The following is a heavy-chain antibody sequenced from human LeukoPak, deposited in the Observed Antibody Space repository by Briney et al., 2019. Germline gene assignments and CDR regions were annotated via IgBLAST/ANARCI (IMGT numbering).Heavy chain of an antibody. CDR2: INHSGST. CDR1: GGSFSGYY. D-gene: IGHD3-10*01. Sequence: PSETLSLTCAVYGGSFSGYYWSWIRQPPGKGLEWIGEINHSGSTNYNPSLKSRVTISVDTSKNQFSLKLSSVTAADTAVYYCARGRITMVRGVRRNWFDPWGQGNLVTVSS. CDR3: ARGRITMVRGVRRNWFDP. J-gene: IGHJ5*02. V-gene: IGHV4-34*01.